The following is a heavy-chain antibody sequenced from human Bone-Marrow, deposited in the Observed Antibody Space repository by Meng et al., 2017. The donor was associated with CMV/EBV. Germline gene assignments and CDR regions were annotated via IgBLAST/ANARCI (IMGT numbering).Heavy chain of an antibody. V-gene: IGHV3-23*01. Sequence: GGSLRLSCAASGFTFSSYAMNWVRQAPGKGLQWVSGVTGSGGVTYYADSVKGRFTISRDNSKKTLYLQMNSPRVEDPAVYYCEKGRGYWGQGTLVTVSS. CDR2: VTGSGGVT. CDR3: EKGRGY. CDR1: GFTFSSYA. J-gene: IGHJ4*02.